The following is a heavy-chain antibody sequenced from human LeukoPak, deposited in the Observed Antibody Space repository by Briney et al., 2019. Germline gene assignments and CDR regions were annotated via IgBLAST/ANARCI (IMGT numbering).Heavy chain of an antibody. D-gene: IGHD5-24*01. CDR1: GFTFSSYS. CDR2: ISSSSSYI. Sequence: GGSLRLSCAASGFTFSSYSMNWVRQAPGKGLEWVSSISSSSSYIYYADSVKGRFTISRDNAKNSLYLQMNSLRAEDTAVYYSARGDKVEMPTIGPWGQGTLVTVSS. CDR3: ARGDKVEMPTIGP. J-gene: IGHJ5*02. V-gene: IGHV3-21*01.